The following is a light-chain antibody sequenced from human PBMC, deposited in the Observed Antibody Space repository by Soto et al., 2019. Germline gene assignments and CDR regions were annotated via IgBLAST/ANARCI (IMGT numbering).Light chain of an antibody. CDR3: SSYTSSSTRV. J-gene: IGLJ1*01. V-gene: IGLV2-14*01. CDR1: SSDVGGYNY. CDR2: EVS. Sequence: QSVLPQPASVSASPGQSITISCTGTSSDVGGYNYVSWYQQHPGKAPKLMIHEVSNRPSGVSNRFSGSKSGNTASLTISGLQAEDEADYYCSSYTSSSTRVFGTGTKVTVL.